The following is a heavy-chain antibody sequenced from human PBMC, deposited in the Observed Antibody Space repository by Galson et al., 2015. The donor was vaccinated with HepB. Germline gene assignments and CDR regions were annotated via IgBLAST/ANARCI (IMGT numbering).Heavy chain of an antibody. CDR1: GGSISNYY. V-gene: IGHV4-59*01. CDR3: ARGLGYFDL. Sequence: ETLSLTCSVSGGSISNYYWSWIRQSPGKGLEGIGYISYSGSTNYNPSLKSRVTISVDTSKNQFSLKLNSVTAADTAVFYCARGLGYFDLWGRGTLITVSS. CDR2: ISYSGST. J-gene: IGHJ2*01.